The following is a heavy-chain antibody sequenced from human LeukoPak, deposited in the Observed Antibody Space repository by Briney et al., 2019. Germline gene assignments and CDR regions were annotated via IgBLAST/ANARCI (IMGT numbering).Heavy chain of an antibody. J-gene: IGHJ6*02. CDR1: GYTFTNYY. Sequence: ASVKVSCKASGYTFTNYYIHWVRQAPGQGLEWAGILNPSGHNTGYAQKFQGRVTMTRDMSTSTVYMELSSLRSEDTAVYYCARRMTAYYGMDVWGQGTTVTVSS. CDR2: LNPSGHNT. D-gene: IGHD2-21*02. V-gene: IGHV1-46*01. CDR3: ARRMTAYYGMDV.